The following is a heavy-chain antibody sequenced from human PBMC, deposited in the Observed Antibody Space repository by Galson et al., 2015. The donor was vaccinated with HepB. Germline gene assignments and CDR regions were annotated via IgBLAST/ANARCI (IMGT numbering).Heavy chain of an antibody. V-gene: IGHV5-51*01. CDR1: GYSFTSYW. CDR3: ARLGLVVGYSYGRGDY. CDR2: IYPGDSDT. D-gene: IGHD5-18*01. Sequence: QSGAEVKKPGESLKISCKGSGYSFTSYWIGWVRQMPGKGLEWMGIIYPGDSDTRYSPSFQGQVTISADKSISTAYLQWSSLKASDTAMYYCARLGLVVGYSYGRGDYWGQGTLVTVSS. J-gene: IGHJ4*02.